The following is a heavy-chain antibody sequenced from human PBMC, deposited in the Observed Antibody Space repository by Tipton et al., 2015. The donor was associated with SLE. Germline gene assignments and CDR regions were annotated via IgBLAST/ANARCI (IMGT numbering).Heavy chain of an antibody. J-gene: IGHJ4*02. D-gene: IGHD3-9*01. Sequence: SLRLSCAASGFTFGSYGMHWVRQAPGKGLEWVAFIRYDGSNKYYADSVKGRFTISRDNSKNTLYLQMNSLRAEDTAVYYCARDPILTGPGDYWGQGTLVTVSS. V-gene: IGHV3-30*02. CDR2: IRYDGSNK. CDR3: ARDPILTGPGDY. CDR1: GFTFGSYG.